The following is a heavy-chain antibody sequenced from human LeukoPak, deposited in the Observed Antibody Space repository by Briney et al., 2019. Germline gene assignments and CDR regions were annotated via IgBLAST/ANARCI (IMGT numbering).Heavy chain of an antibody. CDR1: GYSISSGYY. CDR3: ANYYGSELGFDP. D-gene: IGHD3-10*01. J-gene: IGHJ5*02. CDR2: IYHSGST. Sequence: NPSETLSLTCTVSGYSISSGYYWGWIRQPPGKGLEWIGSIYHSGSTYYNPSLKSRVTISVDTSKNQFSLKLSSVTAADTAVYYCANYYGSELGFDPWGQGTLVTVSS. V-gene: IGHV4-38-2*02.